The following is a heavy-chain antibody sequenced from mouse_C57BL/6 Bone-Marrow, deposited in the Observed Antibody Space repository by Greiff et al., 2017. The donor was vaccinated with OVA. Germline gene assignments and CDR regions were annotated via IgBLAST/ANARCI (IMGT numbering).Heavy chain of an antibody. CDR3: ARFNYYGSSSYYFDY. CDR1: GYTFTDYN. CDR2: INPNNGGT. J-gene: IGHJ2*01. D-gene: IGHD1-1*01. Sequence: EVQLQESGPELVKPGASVKIPCKASGYTFTDYNMDWVKQSHGKSLEWIGDINPNNGGTIYNQKFKGKATLTVDKSSSTAYMELRSLTSEDTAVYYCARFNYYGSSSYYFDYWGQGTTLTVSS. V-gene: IGHV1-18*01.